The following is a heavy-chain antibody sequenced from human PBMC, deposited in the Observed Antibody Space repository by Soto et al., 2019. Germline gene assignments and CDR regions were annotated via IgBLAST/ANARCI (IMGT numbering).Heavy chain of an antibody. CDR2: IRSKANSYAT. Sequence: GGSLRLSCAASGCTFSGSAMHWVRQASGKGLEWVGRIRSKANSYATTYAASVKGRFTISRDDSKNTAYLQMNSLKTEDTAVYYCIYCSSTSCKDYWGQGT. V-gene: IGHV3-73*01. D-gene: IGHD2-2*01. CDR3: IYCSSTSCKDY. CDR1: GCTFSGSA. J-gene: IGHJ4*02.